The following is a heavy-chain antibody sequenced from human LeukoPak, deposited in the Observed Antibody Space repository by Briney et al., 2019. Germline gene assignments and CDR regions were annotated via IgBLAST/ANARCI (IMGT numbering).Heavy chain of an antibody. V-gene: IGHV1-69*05. CDR3: ARAAGGTPFDP. Sequence: ASVKVSCKASGGTFSSYAISWVRQAPGQGLEWMGRIIPIFGTANYAQKFQGRVTITTDEYTSTAYMELSSLRSEDTAVYYCARAAGGTPFDPWGQGTLVTVSS. D-gene: IGHD1-26*01. CDR2: IIPIFGTA. CDR1: GGTFSSYA. J-gene: IGHJ5*02.